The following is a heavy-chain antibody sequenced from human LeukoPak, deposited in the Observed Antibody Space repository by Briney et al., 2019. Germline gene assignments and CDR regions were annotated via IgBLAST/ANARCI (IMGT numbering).Heavy chain of an antibody. J-gene: IGHJ6*03. CDR2: IYYSGNT. Sequence: SQTLSLTCTVSGGSISSGEYYWSWIRQPPGKGLEWIGYIYYSGNTYYNPSLKSRLTITVDTSKNQFSLKLSSVTAADTAVYYCARLSYSYYFMDVWGKGTTVTVSS. CDR1: GGSISSGEYY. V-gene: IGHV4-30-4*08. CDR3: ARLSYSYYFMDV. D-gene: IGHD2-21*01.